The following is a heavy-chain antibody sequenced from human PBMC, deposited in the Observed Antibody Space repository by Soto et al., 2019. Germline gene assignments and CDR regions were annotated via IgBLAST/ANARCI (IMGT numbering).Heavy chain of an antibody. Sequence: QVQLQESGPGLVKPSQTLSLTCTVSGGSISSGDYYWSWIRQPPGKGLEWIGYIYYMGSNYYNPSRTSRVTTPVDTSKNQFSLKLSSVTAADTAVYYCARARGARYFDYWGQGTLVTVSS. J-gene: IGHJ4*02. CDR3: ARARGARYFDY. CDR1: GGSISSGDYY. CDR2: IYYMGSN. V-gene: IGHV4-30-4*01. D-gene: IGHD2-15*01.